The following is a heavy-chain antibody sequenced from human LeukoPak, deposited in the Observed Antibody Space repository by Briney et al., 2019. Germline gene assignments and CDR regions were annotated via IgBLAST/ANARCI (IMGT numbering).Heavy chain of an antibody. V-gene: IGHV3-11*01. CDR1: GFTFSDYY. CDR3: ARVPRYGSGSYYSLDH. J-gene: IGHJ4*02. CDR2: ISSRENTI. D-gene: IGHD3-10*01. Sequence: GGSLRLSCAAPGFTFSDYYMSWIRQAPGKGLEWVSYISSRENTIYYADSVKGRFTISRDSAKNSLYLQMNSLRADDTAAYYCARVPRYGSGSYYSLDHWGQGTLVTVSS.